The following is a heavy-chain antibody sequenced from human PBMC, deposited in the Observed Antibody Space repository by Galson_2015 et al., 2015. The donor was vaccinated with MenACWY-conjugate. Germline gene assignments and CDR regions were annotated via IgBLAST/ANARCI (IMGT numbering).Heavy chain of an antibody. J-gene: IGHJ4*02. V-gene: IGHV3-23*01. CDR1: GFTFSSYA. CDR3: AKDPLGYCSGGSCFPTN. CDR2: ISGSGGST. D-gene: IGHD2-15*01. Sequence: SLRLSCAASGFTFSSYAMSWVRQAPGKGLEWASAISGSGGSTYYADSVKGRFTISRDNSKNTLYLQMNSLRAEDTAVYYCAKDPLGYCSGGSCFPTNWGQGTLVTVSS.